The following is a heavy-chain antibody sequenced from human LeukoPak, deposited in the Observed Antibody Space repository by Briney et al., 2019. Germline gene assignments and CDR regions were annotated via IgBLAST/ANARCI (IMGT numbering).Heavy chain of an antibody. CDR1: SGSINFYY. CDR3: ARTPGRFDAFDI. Sequence: SETLSLTCTVSSGSINFYYWSWIRQTPGKGLEWIGYIYYRGSTNYNPSLKSRVTISVDTSKNQFSLKLSSVTAADTAVYYCARTPGRFDAFDIWGQGTMVTVSS. J-gene: IGHJ3*02. CDR2: IYYRGST. V-gene: IGHV4-59*08.